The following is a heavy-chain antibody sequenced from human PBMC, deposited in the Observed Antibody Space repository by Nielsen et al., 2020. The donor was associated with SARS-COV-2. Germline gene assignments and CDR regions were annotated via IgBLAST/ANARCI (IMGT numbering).Heavy chain of an antibody. CDR2: IWYDGSNK. CDR3: ARELWFGESWGLDP. CDR1: GFTFSSYG. Sequence: GSLKISCAASGFTFSSYGMHWVRQAPGKGLEWVAVIWYDGSNKYYADSVKGRFTISRDNSKNTLYLQMNSLRAEDTAVYYCARELWFGESWGLDPWGQGTLVTVSS. D-gene: IGHD3-10*01. J-gene: IGHJ5*02. V-gene: IGHV3-33*01.